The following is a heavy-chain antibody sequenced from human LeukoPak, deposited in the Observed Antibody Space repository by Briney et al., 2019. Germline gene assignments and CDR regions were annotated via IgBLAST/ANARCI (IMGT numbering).Heavy chain of an antibody. Sequence: SETLSLTCAVYGGSFSGYYWSWIRQPPGKGLEWIGEINHSGSTNYNPSLKSRVTIPVDTSKNQFSLKLSSVTAADTAVYYCARGFSPEYRSSLAYWGQGTLVTVSS. CDR2: INHSGST. D-gene: IGHD6-6*01. CDR1: GGSFSGYY. V-gene: IGHV4-34*01. J-gene: IGHJ4*02. CDR3: ARGFSPEYRSSLAY.